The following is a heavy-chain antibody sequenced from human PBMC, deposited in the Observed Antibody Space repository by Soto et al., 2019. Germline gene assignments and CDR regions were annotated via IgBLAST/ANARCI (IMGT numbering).Heavy chain of an antibody. J-gene: IGHJ3*02. Sequence: SVKVSCKASGGTFSSYAISWVRQAPGQGLEWMGGIIPIFGTANYAQKFQGRVTITADESTSTAYMELSSLRSEDTAVYYCARDKLTTVAYDAFDIWGQGTMVTVSS. CDR1: GGTFSSYA. V-gene: IGHV1-69*13. D-gene: IGHD4-17*01. CDR3: ARDKLTTVAYDAFDI. CDR2: IIPIFGTA.